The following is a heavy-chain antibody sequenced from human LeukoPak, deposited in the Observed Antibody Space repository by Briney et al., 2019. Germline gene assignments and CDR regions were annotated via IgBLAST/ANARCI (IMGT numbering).Heavy chain of an antibody. Sequence: GASVKVSCEASGYTFTTYAITWVRQAPGQGLEWMGWISPYNGNTNFAQNLQGRVTMTTDTATSTAYMELRDLRSDDTAMYYCAITSARGTYRFLDYWGQGTLVTASS. CDR2: ISPYNGNT. J-gene: IGHJ4*02. D-gene: IGHD3-16*02. V-gene: IGHV1-18*01. CDR3: AITSARGTYRFLDY. CDR1: GYTFTTYA.